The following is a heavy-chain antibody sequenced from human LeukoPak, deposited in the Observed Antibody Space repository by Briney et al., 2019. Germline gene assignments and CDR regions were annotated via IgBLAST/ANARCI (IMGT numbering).Heavy chain of an antibody. CDR3: ARDGGSGSYFYLGNYYMDV. CDR2: IIPIFGTA. D-gene: IGHD3-10*01. V-gene: IGHV1-69*13. Sequence: ASVKVSCKASGGTFSSYAISWVRQAPGQGLEWMGGIIPIFGTANYAQKFQGRVTITADESTSTAYMELSSLRSEDTAVYYCARDGGSGSYFYLGNYYMDVWGKGTTVTISS. J-gene: IGHJ6*03. CDR1: GGTFSSYA.